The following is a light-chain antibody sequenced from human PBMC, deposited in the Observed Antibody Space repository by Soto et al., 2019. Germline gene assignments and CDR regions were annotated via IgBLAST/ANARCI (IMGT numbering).Light chain of an antibody. CDR3: QEYGSSPWT. V-gene: IGKV3-20*01. Sequence: EIVLTQSPGTLSLSPGERATLSCRASQSVSSSYLAWYQQKPGQAPRLLIYGASSRATGMPDRFNGSGSGTDFTLTISRLEPEDFAVYYCQEYGSSPWTFGQGTKVEIK. CDR2: GAS. CDR1: QSVSSSY. J-gene: IGKJ1*01.